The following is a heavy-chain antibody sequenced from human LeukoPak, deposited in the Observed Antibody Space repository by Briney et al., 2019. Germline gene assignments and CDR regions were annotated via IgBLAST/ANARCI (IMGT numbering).Heavy chain of an antibody. CDR1: GLTLCRYS. CDR2: IDTDGRST. D-gene: IGHD2-8*02. J-gene: IGHJ6*03. CDR3: AIDTGFYYMAV. V-gene: IGHV3-74*01. Sequence: GGSMSLSCAASGLTLCRYSIGWVRPAPGKGRVWGSRIDTDGRSTTHAGSGEGRLTISRDNAKNTLYLQMNSLRAEDTAVHYCAIDTGFYYMAVWGKGTTVTVSS.